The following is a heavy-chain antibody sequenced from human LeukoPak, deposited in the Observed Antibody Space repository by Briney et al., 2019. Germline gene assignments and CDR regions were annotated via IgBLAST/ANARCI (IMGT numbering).Heavy chain of an antibody. CDR3: AHSVDCSGGSCYSFWFDP. CDR1: AFSLSTSGVG. V-gene: IGHV2-5*01. D-gene: IGHD2-15*01. CDR2: IYWNDDK. Sequence: SGPTLVNPTQTLTLTCTFSAFSLSTSGVGVGWIRQPPGKTLEWLALIYWNDDKRYSPSLKSRLTITKDTSKNQVVLTMTNMDPVDTATYYCAHSVDCSGGSCYSFWFDPWGQGTLVTVSS. J-gene: IGHJ5*02.